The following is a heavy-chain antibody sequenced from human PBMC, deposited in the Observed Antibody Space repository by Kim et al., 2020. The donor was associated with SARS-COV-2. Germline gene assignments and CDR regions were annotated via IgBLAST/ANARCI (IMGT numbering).Heavy chain of an antibody. CDR3: AKHFGSSGSEFHH. D-gene: IGHD3-22*01. CDR1: GFTFSAYA. V-gene: IGHV3-23*01. Sequence: GGSLRLSCAASGFTFSAYAMGWVRQAPGKGLEWVSGISSSDATTNYADSVKGRFIISRDNSKNTLHLQMNSLRAEDTAIYYCAKHFGSSGSEFHHWGQGTLVTVSS. CDR2: ISSSDATT. J-gene: IGHJ1*01.